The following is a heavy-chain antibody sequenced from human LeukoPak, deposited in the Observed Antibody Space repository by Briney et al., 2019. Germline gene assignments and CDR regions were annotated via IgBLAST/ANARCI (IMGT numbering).Heavy chain of an antibody. CDR1: GFTFTNYA. D-gene: IGHD4-17*01. J-gene: IGHJ1*01. V-gene: IGHV3-23*01. Sequence: GGSLRLSCAASGFTFTNYAMTWVRQAPGKGLEWVSSISGAGTYYADSVKGRFTISRDNYKNTLYLQMNSLRADHTAVYYCARDPNGDYVGAFDFQRWGQGTLVIVSS. CDR3: ARDPNGDYVGAFDFQR. CDR2: ISGAGT.